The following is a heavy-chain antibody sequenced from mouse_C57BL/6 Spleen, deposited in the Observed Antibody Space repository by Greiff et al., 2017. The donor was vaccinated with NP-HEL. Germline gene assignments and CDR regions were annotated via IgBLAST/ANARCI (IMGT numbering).Heavy chain of an antibody. CDR2: INPNNGGT. CDR3: ARAATVVADWYFDV. J-gene: IGHJ1*03. Sequence: EVQLQQSGPELVKPGASVKMSCKASGYTFTDYNMHWVKQSHGKSLEWIGYINPNNGGTSYNQKFKGKATLTVNKSSSTAYMELRSLTSEDSAVYYCARAATVVADWYFDVWGTWTTVTVSS. CDR1: GYTFTDYN. D-gene: IGHD1-1*01. V-gene: IGHV1-22*01.